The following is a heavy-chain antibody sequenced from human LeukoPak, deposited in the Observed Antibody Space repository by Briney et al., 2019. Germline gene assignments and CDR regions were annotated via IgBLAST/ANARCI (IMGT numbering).Heavy chain of an antibody. CDR2: ISYDGSNK. CDR3: ARETDYYDSSGYYYERDAFDI. Sequence: HPGGSLRLSCAASGFTFSSYGMHWVRQAPGKGLEWVAVISYDGSNKYYADSVKGRFTISRDNAKNTLYLQMNSLRAEDTAVYYCARETDYYDSSGYYYERDAFDIWGQGTMVTVSS. J-gene: IGHJ3*02. CDR1: GFTFSSYG. D-gene: IGHD3-22*01. V-gene: IGHV3-30*03.